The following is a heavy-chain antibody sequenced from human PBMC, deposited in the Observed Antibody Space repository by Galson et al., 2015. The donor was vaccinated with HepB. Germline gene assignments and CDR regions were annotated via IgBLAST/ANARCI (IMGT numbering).Heavy chain of an antibody. Sequence: SLRLSCAVSGFTFSSLWMSWVRQAPGKGLEWVANIKQDGSDKYYVDSVKGRFTISRDNAKNSLYLQMNSLRAEDTAVYCCVRGGVPRGRFDYWGQGTLVTVSS. D-gene: IGHD3-10*01. CDR2: IKQDGSDK. CDR3: VRGGVPRGRFDY. CDR1: GFTFSSLW. V-gene: IGHV3-7*01. J-gene: IGHJ4*02.